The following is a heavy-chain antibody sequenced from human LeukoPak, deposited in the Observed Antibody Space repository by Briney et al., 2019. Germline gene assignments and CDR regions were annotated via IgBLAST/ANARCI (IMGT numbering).Heavy chain of an antibody. CDR2: FDPEDGET. CDR1: VYSLTELS. D-gene: IGHD5-18*01. J-gene: IGHJ3*02. V-gene: IGHV1-24*01. Sequence: ASVKVSCKVSVYSLTELSMHWVRQAPGKGLEWMGGFDPEDGETIYAQKFQGRVTMTEDTSTDTAYMELSSLRSEDTAVYYCATDRRYGSAFDIWGQGTMVTVSS. CDR3: ATDRRYGSAFDI.